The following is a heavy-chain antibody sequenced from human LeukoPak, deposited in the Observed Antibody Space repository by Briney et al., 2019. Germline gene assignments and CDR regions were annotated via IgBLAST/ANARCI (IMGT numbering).Heavy chain of an antibody. CDR2: ISASAAMT. D-gene: IGHD5-12*01. V-gene: IGHV3-23*01. J-gene: IGHJ4*02. CDR3: ASTWRGYSGYDTFDY. Sequence: GGSLRLSCEASGFTFNNYVMTWVRQAPGKGLEWVSSISASAAMTYYADSVKGRFTVSRDNSNNRLYLQMNSLRAEDTAVYYCASTWRGYSGYDTFDYWGQGTLVTVSS. CDR1: GFTFNNYV.